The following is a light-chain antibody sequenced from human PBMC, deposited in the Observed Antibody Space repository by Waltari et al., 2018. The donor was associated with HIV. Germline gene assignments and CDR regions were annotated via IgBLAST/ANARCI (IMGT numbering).Light chain of an antibody. V-gene: IGLV3-19*01. CDR2: ANN. CDR1: SLRSYY. Sequence: SSELTQDPAVSVALGQTVRITCQGDSLRSYYASWYQQKPGQAPVLGIHANNNRPSGIPDRFSGSSVGNTSSLTITGAQAEDEADYYCNSRESSGNHRVFGGGTKLTVL. CDR3: NSRESSGNHRV. J-gene: IGLJ2*01.